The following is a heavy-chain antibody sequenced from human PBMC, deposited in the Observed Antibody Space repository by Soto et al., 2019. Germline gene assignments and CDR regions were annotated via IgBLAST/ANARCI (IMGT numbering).Heavy chain of an antibody. J-gene: IGHJ6*02. CDR1: GGSCSGYY. CDR2: MNHSGSA. D-gene: IGHD6-6*01. V-gene: IGHV4-34*01. CDR3: AREMGIAARPYYYFPMDV. Sequence: KSSDTLSLTCDLAGGSCSGYYLPWIRERPGGGLEWIGEMNHSGSAYYNPSLKRRITISVDTSKNQFSLRLRSVTAGDTAVYYCAREMGIAARPYYYFPMDVWGQGTTVTVSS.